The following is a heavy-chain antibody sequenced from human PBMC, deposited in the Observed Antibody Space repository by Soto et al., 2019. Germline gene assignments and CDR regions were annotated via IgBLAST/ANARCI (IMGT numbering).Heavy chain of an antibody. CDR1: GGSISSGDYY. J-gene: IGHJ5*02. CDR2: IYYSGST. V-gene: IGHV4-30-4*01. CDR3: ARLHEYSSSWERNSGLVNWFDP. D-gene: IGHD6-6*01. Sequence: PSETLSLTCTVSGGSISSGDYYWSWIRQPPGKGLEWIGYIYYSGSTYYNPSLKSRVTISVDTSKNQFSLKLSSVTAADTAVYYCARLHEYSSSWERNSGLVNWFDPWGQGTLVTVSS.